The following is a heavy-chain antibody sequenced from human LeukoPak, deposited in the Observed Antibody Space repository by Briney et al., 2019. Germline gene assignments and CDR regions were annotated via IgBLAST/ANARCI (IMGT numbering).Heavy chain of an antibody. Sequence: GGSLRLSCAASGFTFSDYYMSWIRQAPGKGLEWISYISSSSSYTNYADSVKGRFTISRDNAKNSLYLQMNSLRAEDTAVYYCARDPDYGSGSYYTLYYYYGMDVWGQGTTVTVSS. CDR1: GFTFSDYY. CDR3: ARDPDYGSGSYYTLYYYYGMDV. V-gene: IGHV3-11*06. D-gene: IGHD3-10*01. J-gene: IGHJ6*02. CDR2: ISSSSSYT.